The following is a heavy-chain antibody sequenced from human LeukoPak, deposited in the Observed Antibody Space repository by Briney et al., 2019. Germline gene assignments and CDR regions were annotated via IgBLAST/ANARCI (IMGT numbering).Heavy chain of an antibody. CDR3: ASGSGSYYRIDY. D-gene: IGHD3-10*01. J-gene: IGHJ4*02. Sequence: PGRSLRLSCAASGFTFSSYAMHWVRQAPGKGLEWVAVISYDGSNKYYADSVKGRFTISRDNSKNTLYLQMNSLRAEDTAVYYCASGSGSYYRIDYWGQGTVVTVSS. CDR1: GFTFSSYA. V-gene: IGHV3-30*04. CDR2: ISYDGSNK.